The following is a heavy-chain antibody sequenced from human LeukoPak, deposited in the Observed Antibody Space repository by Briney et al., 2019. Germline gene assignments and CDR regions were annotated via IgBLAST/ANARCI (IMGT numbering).Heavy chain of an antibody. CDR1: GFAFTAYS. CDR2: ISSTASTM. CDR3: AKARVNGVWNGLDY. D-gene: IGHD2-8*01. Sequence: GGSLRLSCAASGFAFTAYSMHWVRQAPGKGLEWVSYISSTASTMYYADSVKGRFTISRINAKNSLYLQMDSLRAEDTAVYYCAKARVNGVWNGLDYWGQGTLVTVSS. V-gene: IGHV3-48*04. J-gene: IGHJ4*02.